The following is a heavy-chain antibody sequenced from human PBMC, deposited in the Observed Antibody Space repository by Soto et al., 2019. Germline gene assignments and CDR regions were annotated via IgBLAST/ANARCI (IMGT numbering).Heavy chain of an antibody. Sequence: GGSLRLSCAASGFTFSSYSMNWVRQAPGKGLEWVSSISSSSSYIYYADSVKGRFTISRDNAKNSLYLQMNSLRAEDTAVYYCARMEGCSGGSCYSYYYYYGVDVWGQGTTVTVSS. V-gene: IGHV3-21*01. CDR1: GFTFSSYS. CDR2: ISSSSSYI. CDR3: ARMEGCSGGSCYSYYYYYGVDV. J-gene: IGHJ6*02. D-gene: IGHD2-15*01.